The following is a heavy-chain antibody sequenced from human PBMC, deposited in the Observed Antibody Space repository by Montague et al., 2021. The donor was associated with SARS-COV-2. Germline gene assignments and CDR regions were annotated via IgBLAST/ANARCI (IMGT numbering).Heavy chain of an antibody. CDR1: GGSFSGYY. J-gene: IGHJ4*02. CDR2: IYHSGST. Sequence: SETLSLTCAVSGGSFSGYYWSWIRQPPGKGLEWIGEIYHSGSTNYNPSLKSRVTISVGTSKNQFSLKLSSVTAADTAVYYCARVFPRWLLFDPYFDYWGQGTLVTVSS. D-gene: IGHD5-24*01. V-gene: IGHV4-34*01. CDR3: ARVFPRWLLFDPYFDY.